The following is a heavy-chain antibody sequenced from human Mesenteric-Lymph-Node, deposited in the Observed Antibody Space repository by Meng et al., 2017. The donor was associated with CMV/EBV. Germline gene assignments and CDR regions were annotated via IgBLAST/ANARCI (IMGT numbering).Heavy chain of an antibody. D-gene: IGHD6-19*01. Sequence: CAISGDGVSSNSPAWNWIRQSPSRGLEWLGRTYYRSKWYNDYAVSVKSRITINPDTSKNQFSLQLNSVTPEDTAVYYCARGWLLQGFGYWGQGTLVTVSS. CDR1: GDGVSSNSPA. V-gene: IGHV6-1*01. CDR3: ARGWLLQGFGY. J-gene: IGHJ4*02. CDR2: TYYRSKWYN.